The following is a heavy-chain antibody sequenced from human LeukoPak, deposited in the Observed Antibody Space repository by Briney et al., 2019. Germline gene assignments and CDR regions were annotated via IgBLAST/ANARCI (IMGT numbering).Heavy chain of an antibody. CDR1: GGSFSGYY. Sequence: PSETLSLTCAVYGGSFSGYYWSWIRQPPGKGLEWIGEINHSGSTNYNPSLKSRVTISVDTSKNQFSLKLSSVTAADTAVYYCARLGDCSSTSCYSALDCWGQGTLVTVST. J-gene: IGHJ4*02. CDR3: ARLGDCSSTSCYSALDC. D-gene: IGHD2-2*01. V-gene: IGHV4-34*01. CDR2: INHSGST.